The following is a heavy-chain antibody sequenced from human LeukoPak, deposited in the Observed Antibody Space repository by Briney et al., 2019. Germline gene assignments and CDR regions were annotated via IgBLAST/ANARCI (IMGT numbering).Heavy chain of an antibody. Sequence: GGSLRLSCAASGFTFSTYSMNWVRQAPGKGLEWVSYISSSPGSISYADSVKGRFTISRDNAKNTLYLQVNSLRAEDTAVYYCARDRGQLDSFDYWGQGTLVTVSS. J-gene: IGHJ4*02. CDR1: GFTFSTYS. CDR3: ARDRGQLDSFDY. V-gene: IGHV3-21*05. CDR2: ISSSPGSI. D-gene: IGHD6-6*01.